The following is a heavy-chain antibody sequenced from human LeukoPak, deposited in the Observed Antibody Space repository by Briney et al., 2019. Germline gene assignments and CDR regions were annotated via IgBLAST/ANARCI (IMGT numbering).Heavy chain of an antibody. Sequence: PGGSLRLSCAASGFTFSDYYMSWIRQAPGKGLEWVSYISSSSSYTNYADSVKGRFTISRDNAKNSLYLQMNSLRAEDTAVYYCARGTVYYDSSGYYTTFDYWGQGTLVTVSS. CDR2: ISSSSSYT. CDR1: GFTFSDYY. D-gene: IGHD3-22*01. J-gene: IGHJ4*02. V-gene: IGHV3-11*06. CDR3: ARGTVYYDSSGYYTTFDY.